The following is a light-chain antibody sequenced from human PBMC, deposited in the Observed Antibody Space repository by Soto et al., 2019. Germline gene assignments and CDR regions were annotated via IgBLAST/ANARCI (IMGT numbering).Light chain of an antibody. V-gene: IGKV1-39*01. Sequence: DIQLTQSPSFLSASVGARVTITCRASQSISSWLAWYQQKPGTAPKLLIYGASTLQSGVPSRFSGSASETDFTLTISSLQPGDFATYYCQQSFITPWTFGQGTKVDIK. CDR1: QSISSW. CDR3: QQSFITPWT. CDR2: GAS. J-gene: IGKJ1*01.